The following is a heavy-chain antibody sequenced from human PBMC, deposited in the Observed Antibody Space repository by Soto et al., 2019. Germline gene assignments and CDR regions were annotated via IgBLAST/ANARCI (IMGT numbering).Heavy chain of an antibody. D-gene: IGHD4-17*01. CDR3: AKGRETTSIFDY. CDR1: GFTFSIDA. CDR2: IRGSGDFT. J-gene: IGHJ4*02. Sequence: EVHLLESGGGLVQPGGSLRLSCVASGFTFSIDAMSWVRQAPGKGLEWVSLIRGSGDFTEYAGSVKGRFTISRDNSKNPVSLQMNSLRGDDAAVYYCAKGRETTSIFDYWGQGILVTVSS. V-gene: IGHV3-23*01.